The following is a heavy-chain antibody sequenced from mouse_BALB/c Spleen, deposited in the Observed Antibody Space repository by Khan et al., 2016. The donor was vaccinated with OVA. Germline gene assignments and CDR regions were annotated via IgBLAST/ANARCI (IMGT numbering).Heavy chain of an antibody. CDR3: ARSLYYSDSYAMDY. CDR1: GYSITSDYA. CDR2: ISSTGST. V-gene: IGHV3-2*02. D-gene: IGHD2-13*01. J-gene: IGHJ4*01. Sequence: EVELVESGPGLVKPSQSLSLTCTVTGYSITSDYAWNWIRQFPGNKLEWMGYISSTGSTSYNPSLKSRISITRATSTNQFFLHLNSVTTEDTATYYCARSLYYSDSYAMDYWGQGTSVTVSS.